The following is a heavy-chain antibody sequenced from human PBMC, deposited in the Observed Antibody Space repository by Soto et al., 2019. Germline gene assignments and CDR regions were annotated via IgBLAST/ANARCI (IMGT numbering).Heavy chain of an antibody. D-gene: IGHD2-2*01. CDR2: IYPSGGGT. V-gene: IGHV1-46*01. CDR3: AGDRSKVGAPGYFYC. J-gene: IGHJ4*02. CDR1: GYTFTNYY. Sequence: ASVKVSCKTSGYTFTNYYMHWVRQAPGQGLEWMGIIYPSGGGTSYTQKFQGRVTMTRNSSTSTVYMELSSLRSEDTAVYYCAGDRSKVGAPGYFYCWGRGTQVAVAS.